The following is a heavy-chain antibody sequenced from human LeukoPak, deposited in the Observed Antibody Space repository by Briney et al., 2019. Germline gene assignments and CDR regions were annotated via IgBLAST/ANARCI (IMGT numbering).Heavy chain of an antibody. CDR1: GGSISSYY. V-gene: IGHV4-59*08. D-gene: IGHD3-10*01. CDR3: ATYYHGSGPDAFDI. CDR2: IYYSGST. Sequence: PSETLSLTCTVSGGSISSYYWSWIRQPPGKGLEWIGYIYYSGSTNYNPSLKSRVTISVDTSKNQFSLKLSSVTAADTAVYYCATYYHGSGPDAFDIWGQGTMVTVSS. J-gene: IGHJ3*02.